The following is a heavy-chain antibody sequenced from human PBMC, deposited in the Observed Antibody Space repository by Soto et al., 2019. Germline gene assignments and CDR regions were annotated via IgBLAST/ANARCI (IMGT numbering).Heavy chain of an antibody. CDR2: TYYGGSI. V-gene: IGHV4-59*11. Sequence: PSETLSLTCNVCGGYLRNHYWSWIRQAPGKGLEWIGYTYYGGSITYNPSLESRVTISRDNSKNTLYLQMNSLRAEDTAVYYCAKDRSGYGCAHFDFWGQGSLVTVSS. D-gene: IGHD5-12*01. CDR3: AKDRSGYGCAHFDF. J-gene: IGHJ4*02. CDR1: GGYLRNHY.